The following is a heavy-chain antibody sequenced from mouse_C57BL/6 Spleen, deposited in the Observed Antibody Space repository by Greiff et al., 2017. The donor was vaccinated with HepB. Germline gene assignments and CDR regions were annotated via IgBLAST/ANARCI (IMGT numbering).Heavy chain of an antibody. J-gene: IGHJ3*01. Sequence: QVQLQQSGAELVRPGSSVKLSCKASGYTFTSYWMDWVKQRPGQGLEWIGNIYPSDSETHYNQKFKDKATLTVDKSSSTAYMQLSSLTSEDSAVYYCARSSYYGSSFAYWGQGTLVTVSA. V-gene: IGHV1-61*01. CDR2: IYPSDSET. CDR3: ARSSYYGSSFAY. D-gene: IGHD1-1*01. CDR1: GYTFTSYW.